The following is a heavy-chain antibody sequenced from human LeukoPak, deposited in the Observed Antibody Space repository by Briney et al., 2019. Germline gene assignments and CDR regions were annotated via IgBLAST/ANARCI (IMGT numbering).Heavy chain of an antibody. J-gene: IGHJ5*02. D-gene: IGHD2-2*01. CDR2: INHSGST. Sequence: SETLSLTRAVYGGSFSGYYWSWIRQPPGKGLEWIGEINHSGSTNYNPSLKSRVTISVDTSKNQFSLKLSSVTAADTAVYYCARVFCSSTSCYWVPFAGFGGWFDPWGQGTLVTVSS. V-gene: IGHV4-34*01. CDR3: ARVFCSSTSCYWVPFAGFGGWFDP. CDR1: GGSFSGYY.